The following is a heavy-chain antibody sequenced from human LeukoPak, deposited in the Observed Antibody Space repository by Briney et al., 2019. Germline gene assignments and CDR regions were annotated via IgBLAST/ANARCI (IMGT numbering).Heavy chain of an antibody. CDR1: GFTFSTYW. V-gene: IGHV3-7*01. Sequence: GGSLRLSCAASGFTFSTYWMTWVRQAPGQGLEWVANIKLDGREKYYVDSVRGRFTISRDNAKNSLYLQMNSLRAEDTAVYYCARDLYGDYSFDYWGLGTLVTVSS. D-gene: IGHD4-17*01. CDR2: IKLDGREK. CDR3: ARDLYGDYSFDY. J-gene: IGHJ4*02.